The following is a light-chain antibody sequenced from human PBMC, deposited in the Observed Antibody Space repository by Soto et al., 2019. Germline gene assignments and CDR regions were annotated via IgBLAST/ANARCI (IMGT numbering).Light chain of an antibody. J-gene: IGKJ5*01. CDR3: QQYNSYSPIT. Sequence: DIQMTQSPSTLSASVGDRVTMTCRASQSISSWLAWYQQKPGQAPKLLIYRSSSLERGVPSRSSGSGSGTEFTLTISSLQPDDFATYSCQQYNSYSPITFGQGTRLEIK. V-gene: IGKV1-5*03. CDR1: QSISSW. CDR2: RSS.